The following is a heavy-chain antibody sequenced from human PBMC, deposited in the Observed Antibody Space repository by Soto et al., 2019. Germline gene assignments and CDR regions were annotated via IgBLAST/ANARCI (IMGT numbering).Heavy chain of an antibody. Sequence: RSLTCAVYGGSFSGYYWSWIRQPPGKGLEWIGEINHSGSTNYNPSLKSRVTISVDTSKNQFSLKLSSVTAADTAVYYCARGRIAARPFPFDYWGQGTLVTVSS. CDR2: INHSGST. J-gene: IGHJ4*02. V-gene: IGHV4-34*01. D-gene: IGHD6-6*01. CDR1: GGSFSGYY. CDR3: ARGRIAARPFPFDY.